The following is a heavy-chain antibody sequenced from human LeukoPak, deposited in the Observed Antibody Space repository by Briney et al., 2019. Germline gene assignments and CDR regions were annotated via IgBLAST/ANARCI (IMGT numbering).Heavy chain of an antibody. D-gene: IGHD6-13*01. CDR3: ARGGAAAGSFDP. CDR2: IYYSGST. Sequence: SETLSLTCTVSGGSIGSSSHYWGWIWQPPGKGLEWIGSIYYSGSTYYNPSLKSRVAISVDTSKNEFSLKLSSVTAADTAVYYCARGGAAAGSFDPWGQGTLVTASS. CDR1: GGSIGSSSHY. V-gene: IGHV4-39*01. J-gene: IGHJ5*02.